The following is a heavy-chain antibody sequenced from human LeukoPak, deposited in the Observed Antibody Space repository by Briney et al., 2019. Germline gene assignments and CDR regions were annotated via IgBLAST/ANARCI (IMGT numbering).Heavy chain of an antibody. J-gene: IGHJ3*02. D-gene: IGHD1-26*01. CDR3: ARLRGSYGGDAFDI. CDR1: GDSISNSRYS. Sequence: SETLSLTCTVSGDSISNSRYSWGWIRQPPGKGLEWIGTTSYSGSAYYNPSLKSRVTISVDTSKNQFSLKLSSATAADTAVFYCARLRGSYGGDAFDIWGQGTMVTVSS. V-gene: IGHV4-39*01. CDR2: TSYSGSA.